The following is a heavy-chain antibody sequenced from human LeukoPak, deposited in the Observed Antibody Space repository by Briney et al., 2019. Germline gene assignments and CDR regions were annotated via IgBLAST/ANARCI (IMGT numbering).Heavy chain of an antibody. D-gene: IGHD5-18*01. CDR3: AKTGRGYSYGQLEYYYYYMDV. J-gene: IGHJ6*03. Sequence: PGGSLRLSSAASGFTFSGYAMTWVRQAPGKGLEWVSAISGSGGSTYYADSVKGRFTISRDNSKNTLYLQMNSLRAEDTAVYYCAKTGRGYSYGQLEYYYYYMDVWGKGTTVTVSS. CDR1: GFTFSGYA. CDR2: ISGSGGST. V-gene: IGHV3-23*01.